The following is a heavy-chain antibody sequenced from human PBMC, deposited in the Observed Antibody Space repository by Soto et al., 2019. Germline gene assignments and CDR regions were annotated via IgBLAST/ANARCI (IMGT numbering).Heavy chain of an antibody. CDR1: GYSFTSYW. J-gene: IGHJ6*02. CDR3: ARPTYSGSYYNYYGMDV. Sequence: PGESLKISCKDSGYSFTSYWISWVRQMPGKGLEWMGRIDPSDSYTNYSPSFQGHVTISADKSISTAYLQWSSLKASDTAMYYCARPTYSGSYYNYYGMDVWGQGTTVTV. CDR2: IDPSDSYT. D-gene: IGHD1-26*01. V-gene: IGHV5-10-1*01.